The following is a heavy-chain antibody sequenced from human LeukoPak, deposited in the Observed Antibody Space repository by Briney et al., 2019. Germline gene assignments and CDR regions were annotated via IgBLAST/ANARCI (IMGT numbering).Heavy chain of an antibody. V-gene: IGHV1-46*01. Sequence: SVKVSCKASGYTFTSYYMHWVRQAPGQGLEWMGIINPSGGSTSYAQKFQGRVTMTRDTSTSTVYMELSSLRSEDTAVYYCAREALVYDSSGYYFDYWGQGTLVTVSS. CDR2: INPSGGST. CDR1: GYTFTSYY. CDR3: AREALVYDSSGYYFDY. D-gene: IGHD3-22*01. J-gene: IGHJ4*02.